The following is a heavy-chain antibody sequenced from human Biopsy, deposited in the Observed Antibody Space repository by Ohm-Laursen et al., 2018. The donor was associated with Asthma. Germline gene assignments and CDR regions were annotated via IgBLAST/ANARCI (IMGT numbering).Heavy chain of an antibody. CDR2: IYSGGTS. V-gene: IGHV3-66*02. CDR1: GFAVSRDH. CDR3: ARGKTWGRSYYFDY. J-gene: IGHJ4*02. D-gene: IGHD6-6*01. Sequence: SLRLSCSASGFAVSRDHMFWVRQAPGKGLEWVSVIYSGGTSHTADSVKGRFTISRDNSKDTLYLQVNSLRGDDTAVYYCARGKTWGRSYYFDYWGQGTLVTVSS.